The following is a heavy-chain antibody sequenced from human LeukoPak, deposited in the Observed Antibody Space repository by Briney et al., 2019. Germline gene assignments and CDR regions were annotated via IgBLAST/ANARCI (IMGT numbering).Heavy chain of an antibody. CDR2: ITGSGGST. CDR1: GFTFSRNA. Sequence: HTGGSLRLSCAASGFTFSRNAMTWVRQAPGKRLEWVSGITGSGGSTYYADSVKGRFTISRDNAKNSLYLHMDSLRAEDTAVYYCARGAYSSGWAYFDHWGQGTLVTVSS. V-gene: IGHV3-23*01. D-gene: IGHD6-19*01. CDR3: ARGAYSSGWAYFDH. J-gene: IGHJ4*02.